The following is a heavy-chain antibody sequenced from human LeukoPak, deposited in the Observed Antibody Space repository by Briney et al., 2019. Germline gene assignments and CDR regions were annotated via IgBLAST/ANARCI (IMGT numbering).Heavy chain of an antibody. Sequence: SVKVSCKPSGGTFSNYAIYWVRQAPGQGLEWMGGIIPMFDTANYAQNFQGRVTITADKSTSTAYMELSSLRSEDTAVYYCAQSGSYSHFDYWGQGTLVTVSS. CDR1: GGTFSNYA. V-gene: IGHV1-69*06. J-gene: IGHJ4*02. CDR2: IIPMFDTA. D-gene: IGHD1-26*01. CDR3: AQSGSYSHFDY.